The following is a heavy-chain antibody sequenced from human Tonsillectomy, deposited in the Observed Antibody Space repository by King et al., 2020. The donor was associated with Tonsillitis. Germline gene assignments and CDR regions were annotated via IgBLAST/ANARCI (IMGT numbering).Heavy chain of an antibody. CDR3: ARDREMGFAEPKGCWFDP. CDR1: GYPFPNYG. V-gene: IGHV1-18*01. D-gene: IGHD3-10*01. Sequence: QLVQSGPEVKKPGASVKVSCKASGYPFPNYGISWVRQAPGQGLEWLGWISAYNGNTKYAQKLQGRVTMTTDTSTSTAYMEVRSLRSDATAVYYCARDREMGFAEPKGCWFDPWGQGTLVTVSS. J-gene: IGHJ5*02. CDR2: ISAYNGNT.